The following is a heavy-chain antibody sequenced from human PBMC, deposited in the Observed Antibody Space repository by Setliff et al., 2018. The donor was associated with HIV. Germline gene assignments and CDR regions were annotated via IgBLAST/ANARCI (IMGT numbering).Heavy chain of an antibody. D-gene: IGHD2-2*01. CDR2: INHNKSS. CDR1: GESLSDYY. V-gene: IGHV4-34*01. Sequence: LSLTCAVYGESLSDYYWSWVRQPPGKGLEWIGEINHNKSSDYNPSLKSRVTMSVDTSKNQFSLKVKSVTAADTAVYYCARQKKSSSWSPNDYWGQGTLVTVSS. J-gene: IGHJ4*02. CDR3: ARQKKSSSWSPNDY.